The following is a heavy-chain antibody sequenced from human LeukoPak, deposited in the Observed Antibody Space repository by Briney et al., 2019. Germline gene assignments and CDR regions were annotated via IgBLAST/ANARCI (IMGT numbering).Heavy chain of an antibody. CDR1: DGSIISSIYY. Sequence: SETLSPTCTVSDGSIISSIYYWGWIRQPPGKGLEWIGSIYYGGSTSHNPSLKSPVTISVDTSKKEFSLKLSSVTDADTAVYYCARVKVPAASGFDYWGQGPLVTVSS. J-gene: IGHJ4*02. V-gene: IGHV4-39*07. CDR2: IYYGGST. CDR3: ARVKVPAASGFDY. D-gene: IGHD2-2*01.